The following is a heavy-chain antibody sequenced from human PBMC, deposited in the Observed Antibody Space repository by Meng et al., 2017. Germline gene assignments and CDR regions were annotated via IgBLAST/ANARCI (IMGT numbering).Heavy chain of an antibody. J-gene: IGHJ4*02. CDR1: GFTFGGYA. CDR2: IRSKAYGGTT. D-gene: IGHD2-15*01. CDR3: IRGGFGSGPIDY. V-gene: IGHV3-49*03. Sequence: GGSLRLSCTASGFTFGGYAMSWFRQAPGKGLEWVGFIRSKAYGGTTEYAASVKGRFTISRDDSKSIAYLQINSLKTDDTAVYFCIRGGFGSGPIDYWGQGTLVTVSS.